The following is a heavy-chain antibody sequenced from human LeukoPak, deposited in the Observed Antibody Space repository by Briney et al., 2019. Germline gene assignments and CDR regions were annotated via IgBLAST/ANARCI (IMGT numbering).Heavy chain of an antibody. J-gene: IGHJ5*02. CDR1: GGSISSGSYY. V-gene: IGHV4-61*02. Sequence: SETLSLTCTVSGGSISSGSYYWSWIRQPAGKGLERIGRVYTSGSTNYNPSLKSRVTISVDTSKNQFSLKLSSVTAADTAVYYCAGDVLLWFGEESWFDPWGQGTLVTVSS. D-gene: IGHD3-10*01. CDR3: AGDVLLWFGEESWFDP. CDR2: VYTSGST.